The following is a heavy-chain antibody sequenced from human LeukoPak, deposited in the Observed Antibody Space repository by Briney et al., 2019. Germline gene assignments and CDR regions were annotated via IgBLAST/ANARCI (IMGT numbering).Heavy chain of an antibody. D-gene: IGHD3-16*01. CDR1: GFSFSGSY. V-gene: IGHV1-2*02. Sequence: ASVTVSCKASGFSFSGSYIHWVRQAPGQGLEWMGWTKAKDGGTNCADNFEGRVTLTRDTSTNTAFMELTELNSDDTAVYFCTRARREQGYVYGADFFDSWGQGTLVIVS. CDR3: TRARREQGYVYGADFFDS. CDR2: TKAKDGGT. J-gene: IGHJ4*02.